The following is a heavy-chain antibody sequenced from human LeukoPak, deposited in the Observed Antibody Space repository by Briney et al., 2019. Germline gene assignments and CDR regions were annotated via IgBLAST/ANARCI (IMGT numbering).Heavy chain of an antibody. D-gene: IGHD5-18*01. Sequence: GGSLRLSCAASGFTFSNFAMSWVRQAPGKGLECVSPVSGTGDSTSYADSVRGRFTISRDNSKTTPYLQMSSLRADDTAVYYCAKQGGNSYGDYWGQGTLVSVSS. CDR3: AKQGGNSYGDY. V-gene: IGHV3-23*01. CDR1: GFTFSNFA. CDR2: VSGTGDST. J-gene: IGHJ4*02.